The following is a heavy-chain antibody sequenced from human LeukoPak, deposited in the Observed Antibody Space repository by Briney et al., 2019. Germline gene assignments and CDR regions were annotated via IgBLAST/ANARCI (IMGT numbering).Heavy chain of an antibody. CDR2: LYSDGNT. CDR3: ARGVEPLAANTLAY. CDR1: GFTVITND. V-gene: IGHV3-53*01. Sequence: PGGSLRLSYAASGFTVITNDVTGLRQAPGEGVGWGSVLYSDGNTKYADSVQGRFTISRDNSKNTLYLEMNSLSPDDTAVYYCARGVEPLAANTLAYWGQGTLVTVSS. D-gene: IGHD1-14*01. J-gene: IGHJ4*02.